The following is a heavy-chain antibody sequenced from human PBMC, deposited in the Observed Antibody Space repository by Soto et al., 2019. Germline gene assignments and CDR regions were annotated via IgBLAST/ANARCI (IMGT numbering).Heavy chain of an antibody. CDR3: VSWVSAHFDS. CDR1: IFTSGYQA. D-gene: IGHD6-13*01. V-gene: IGHV3-23*01. J-gene: IGHJ5*01. CDR2: ISSNGENT. Sequence: PWGFLQICCASSIFTSGYQAMNGVRQAPGKGLDWVSTISSNGENTHYADSVEGRFIISSDNSSNTVALQMNSLRVEDTAIYYCVSWVSAHFDSWGQGTMVTVSS.